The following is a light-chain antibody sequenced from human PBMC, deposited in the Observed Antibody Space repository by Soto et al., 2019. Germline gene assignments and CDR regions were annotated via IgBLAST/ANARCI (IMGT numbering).Light chain of an antibody. CDR1: SSDVGGNKY. CDR2: DVS. J-gene: IGLJ1*01. V-gene: IGLV2-14*03. CDR3: SAFTGTTYV. Sequence: QSALTQPASVSGSPGQSITISCTGTSSDVGGNKYVSWYQHYPGKAPKLMICDVSNRPSGVSNRFSGSKSGNTASLTISGLQAEDEADYYCSAFTGTTYVFGIGTKVTVL.